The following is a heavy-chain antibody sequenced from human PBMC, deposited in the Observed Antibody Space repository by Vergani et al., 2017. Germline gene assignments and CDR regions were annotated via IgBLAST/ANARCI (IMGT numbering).Heavy chain of an antibody. Sequence: QVQLQQWGPGLLKPSETLSLTCAVYGGSLSGYYWSWIRLAPGKGLEWIGEINHSGTLNYNPTLKSPFNVSIDTSRDHFSLKLRSVRAADTAVYLCARRAERWETILRDDLDVWGQGTFVTVSP. CDR3: ARRAERWETILRDDLDV. CDR2: INHSGTL. D-gene: IGHD1-26*01. J-gene: IGHJ3*01. CDR1: GGSLSGYY. V-gene: IGHV4-34*01.